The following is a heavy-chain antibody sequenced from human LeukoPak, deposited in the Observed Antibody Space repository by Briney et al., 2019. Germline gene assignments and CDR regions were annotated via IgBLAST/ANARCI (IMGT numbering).Heavy chain of an antibody. J-gene: IGHJ4*02. CDR1: GGSFSGYY. V-gene: IGHV4-34*01. CDR2: INHSGST. CDR3: ARRGDFWSGYYKGYYFDY. Sequence: SETLSLTCAVYGGSFSGYYWSWIRQPPGKGLEWIGEINHSGSTNYNPSLKSRVTISVDTSKNQFSLKLSSVTAADTAVYYCARRGDFWSGYYKGYYFDYWGQGTLVTVSS. D-gene: IGHD3-3*01.